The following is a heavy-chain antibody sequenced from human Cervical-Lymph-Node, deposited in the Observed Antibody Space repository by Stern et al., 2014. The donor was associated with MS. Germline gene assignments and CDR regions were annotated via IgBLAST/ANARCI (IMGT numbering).Heavy chain of an antibody. CDR1: GGTFNNHV. Sequence: QVQLVLSGAEVKKPGSSAKVSCKASGGTFNNHVISWVRQARGQGLEWMGGIVPLFGTPDYARKFQGRVTITADKSTSTVHMVLSSLNREDTGIYYCANRDMGYTYGRHDYWGQGTLVTVS. V-gene: IGHV1-69*06. CDR2: IVPLFGTP. J-gene: IGHJ4*02. D-gene: IGHD5-12*01. CDR3: ANRDMGYTYGRHDY.